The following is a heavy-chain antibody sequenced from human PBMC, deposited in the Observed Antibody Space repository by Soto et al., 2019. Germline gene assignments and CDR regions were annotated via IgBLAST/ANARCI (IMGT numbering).Heavy chain of an antibody. CDR1: GGSISSGGYY. J-gene: IGHJ5*02. V-gene: IGHV4-31*03. D-gene: IGHD5-12*01. CDR2: IYYSGST. Sequence: SETLSLTCTVSGGSISSGGYYWSWIRQHPGKGLEWIGYIYYSGSTYYNPSLKSRVTISVDTSKNQFSLKLSSVTAADTAVYYCARVESGYDWGSVGWFDPWGQGTLVTVSS. CDR3: ARVESGYDWGSVGWFDP.